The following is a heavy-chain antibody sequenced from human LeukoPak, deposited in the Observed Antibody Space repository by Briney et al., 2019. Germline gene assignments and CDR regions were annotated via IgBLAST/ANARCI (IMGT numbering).Heavy chain of an antibody. V-gene: IGHV4-4*07. J-gene: IGHJ5*02. D-gene: IGHD6-13*01. CDR3: ARGLRGYSSSWYLDPPGVGSWFDP. CDR2: IYTSGST. CDR1: GGSISSYY. Sequence: SETLSLTCTVSGGSISSYYWSWIRQPAGKGLEWIGRIYTSGSTNYNPSLKSRVTMSVDTSKNQFSLKLSSVTAADTAVYYCARGLRGYSSSWYLDPPGVGSWFDPWGQGTLVSLSS.